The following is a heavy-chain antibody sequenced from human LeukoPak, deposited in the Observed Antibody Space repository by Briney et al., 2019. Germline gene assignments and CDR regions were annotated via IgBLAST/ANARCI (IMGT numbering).Heavy chain of an antibody. CDR1: GYSFTNYW. CDR3: ARARGNSYNGLEFDY. J-gene: IGHJ4*02. CDR2: IYPGNSDT. V-gene: IGHV5-51*01. Sequence: GESLKISCKGSGYSFTNYWIGWVRQMPGKGLEWMGIIYPGNSDTRYSPSFQGQVTISADKSITTAYLQWSSLKASDTAMYYCARARGNSYNGLEFDYWGQGTLVTVSS. D-gene: IGHD3-10*01.